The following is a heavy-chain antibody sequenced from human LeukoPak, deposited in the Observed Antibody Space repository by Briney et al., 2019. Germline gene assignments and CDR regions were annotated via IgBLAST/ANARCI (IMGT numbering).Heavy chain of an antibody. J-gene: IGHJ3*02. Sequence: SETLSLTCAVSGYSISSGYYWGWIRQPPGKGPEWIGSIYHSGSTYYNPSLKSRVTISVDTSKNQFSLKLSSVTAADTAVYYCARHDYYDSSGYYYSHAFDIWGQGTMVTVSS. CDR3: ARHDYYDSSGYYYSHAFDI. CDR1: GYSISSGYY. D-gene: IGHD3-22*01. CDR2: IYHSGST. V-gene: IGHV4-38-2*01.